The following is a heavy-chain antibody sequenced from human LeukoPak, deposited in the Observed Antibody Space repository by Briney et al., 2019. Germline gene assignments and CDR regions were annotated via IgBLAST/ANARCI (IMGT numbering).Heavy chain of an antibody. CDR2: ISYSGSYT. D-gene: IGHD4-17*01. V-gene: IGHV3-23*01. Sequence: PGGSLRLSCVASGFTFSSHAVTWVRQAPGKGLEWVSGISYSGSYTYYADSVKGRFTISRDNSKNTLYLQMNSLRAEDTAVYYCAKMEGSYGDYNYFDYWGQGTLVTVSS. CDR1: GFTFSSHA. CDR3: AKMEGSYGDYNYFDY. J-gene: IGHJ4*02.